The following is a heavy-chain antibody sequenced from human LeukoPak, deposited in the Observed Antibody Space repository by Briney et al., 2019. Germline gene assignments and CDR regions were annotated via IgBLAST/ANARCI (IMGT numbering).Heavy chain of an antibody. J-gene: IGHJ4*02. CDR3: ARGLSTAGALDY. CDR1: GVSFSGYY. D-gene: IGHD5/OR15-5a*01. Sequence: SETLSLTCAVYGVSFSGYYWSWIRQPPGKGLEWIGDITHSGSPNYNPSPKSRFTVSVDTSKNQFSLKVTSVTAADTAVYYCARGLSTAGALDYWGQGTLVTVSS. CDR2: ITHSGSP. V-gene: IGHV4-34*01.